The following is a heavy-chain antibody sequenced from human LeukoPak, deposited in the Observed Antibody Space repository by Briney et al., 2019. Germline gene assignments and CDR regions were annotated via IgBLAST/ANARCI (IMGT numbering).Heavy chain of an antibody. CDR1: GFPFSSYW. J-gene: IGHJ6*02. D-gene: IGHD3-16*01. V-gene: IGHV3-7*03. CDR3: ARGGGLDV. Sequence: GGSLRLSCVASGFPFSSYWMNWARQAPGKGLEWVASINHNGNVNYYVDSVKGRFTISRDNAKNSLYLQMSNLRAEDTAVYFCARGGGLDVWGQGATVTVSS. CDR2: INHNGNVN.